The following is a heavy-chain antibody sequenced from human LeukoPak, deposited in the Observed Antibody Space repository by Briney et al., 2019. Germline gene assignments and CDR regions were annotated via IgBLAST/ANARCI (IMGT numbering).Heavy chain of an antibody. J-gene: IGHJ4*02. CDR2: INPNSGGT. CDR3: ARGLRGYGEYVGFDY. Sequence: ASVKVSCKASGYTFTGYYMHWVRQAPGQGLEWMGWINPNSGGTNYAQKFQGRVTMTRDMSTSTVYMELSSLRSEDTAVYYCARGLRGYGEYVGFDYWGQGTLVTVSS. CDR1: GYTFTGYY. V-gene: IGHV1-2*02. D-gene: IGHD4-17*01.